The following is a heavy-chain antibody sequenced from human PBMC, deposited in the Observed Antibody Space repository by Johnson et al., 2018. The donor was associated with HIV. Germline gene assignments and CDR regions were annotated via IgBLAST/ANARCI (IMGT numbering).Heavy chain of an antibody. CDR1: GFTFDDYG. J-gene: IGHJ3*02. CDR3: ARVSRLGDIEVLSDSFDI. D-gene: IGHD3-10*01. V-gene: IGHV3-20*04. Sequence: EQLVESGGGVVRPGGSLRLSCAASGFTFDDYGMSWVRQAPGKGLEWVSGIKWNGGSTGYAESVKGRFTISRDNAKNSLYLQMKRRSAEETYLDYCARVSRLGDIEVLSDSFDIWGHGTMVIVSS. CDR2: IKWNGGST.